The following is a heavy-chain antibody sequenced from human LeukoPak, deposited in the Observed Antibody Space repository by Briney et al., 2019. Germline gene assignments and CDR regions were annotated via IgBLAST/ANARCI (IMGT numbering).Heavy chain of an antibody. V-gene: IGHV1-69*02. D-gene: IGHD2-8*01. CDR1: GGTFNYYT. CDR2: IVPMFGIP. J-gene: IGHJ4*02. Sequence: ASVKVSCTASGGTFNYYTINWVRQAPGQGLEWMGRIVPMFGIPDYAQKFQGRVTLTADKSTRTAYMELSSLRSEDTAMYYCAIMGGSTTRAVDYWAQGTLVTVSS. CDR3: AIMGGSTTRAVDY.